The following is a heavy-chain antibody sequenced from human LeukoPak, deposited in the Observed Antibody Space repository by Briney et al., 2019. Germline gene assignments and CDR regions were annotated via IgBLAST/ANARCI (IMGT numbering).Heavy chain of an antibody. Sequence: SETLSLTCTVSGGSISSYYWSWIRQPAGKGLEWIGRIYTSGSTNYNPSLKSQVTMSVDTSKNQFSLKLSSVTAADTAVYYCARDGFWSGKIDIWGQGTLVTVSS. CDR2: IYTSGST. V-gene: IGHV4-4*07. D-gene: IGHD3-3*01. CDR1: GGSISSYY. CDR3: ARDGFWSGKIDI. J-gene: IGHJ5*02.